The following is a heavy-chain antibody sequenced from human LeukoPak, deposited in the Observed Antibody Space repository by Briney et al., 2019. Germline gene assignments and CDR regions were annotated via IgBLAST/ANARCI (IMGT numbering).Heavy chain of an antibody. CDR3: ARGRYYYGSGSYMLENWFDP. CDR2: INPSDSST. D-gene: IGHD3-10*01. Sequence: ASVKVSCKASGYTFTNYYLHWVRQAPGQGPEWMGIINPSDSSTTYAQRFQGRVTMTRDTSTSTGYMELSSLKSEDAAVYYCARGRYYYGSGSYMLENWFDPWGQGTLVTVSS. CDR1: GYTFTNYY. J-gene: IGHJ5*02. V-gene: IGHV1-46*01.